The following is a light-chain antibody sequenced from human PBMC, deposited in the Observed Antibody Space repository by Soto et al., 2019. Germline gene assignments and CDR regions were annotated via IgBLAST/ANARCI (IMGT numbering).Light chain of an antibody. V-gene: IGLV2-11*01. CDR1: SSDVGGYNY. Sequence: QSVLTQPPSVSGAPGQRVTISCTGTSSDVGGYNYVSWYQQHPGKAPKLMIYDVNKRPSGVPDRFSGSKSGNTASLTISGLQAEDEADYYCCSYAGGYTYVFGTVTKVTVL. CDR3: CSYAGGYTYV. CDR2: DVN. J-gene: IGLJ1*01.